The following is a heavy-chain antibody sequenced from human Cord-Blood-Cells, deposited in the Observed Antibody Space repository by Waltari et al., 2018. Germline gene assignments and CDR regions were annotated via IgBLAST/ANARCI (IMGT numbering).Heavy chain of an antibody. CDR2: INTTAGNP. Sequence: QVQLVQSGSELKKPGASVKVSCKASGYTFTSYAMNWVRQAPGQGLEWMGWINTTAGNPTYAQGFTGRFVFSLDTSVSTAYLQISSLKAEDTAVYYCARGLLVVPAAIDYYYYYYMDVWGKGTTVTVSS. J-gene: IGHJ6*03. D-gene: IGHD2-2*02. CDR3: ARGLLVVPAAIDYYYYYYMDV. CDR1: GYTFTSYA. V-gene: IGHV7-4-1*02.